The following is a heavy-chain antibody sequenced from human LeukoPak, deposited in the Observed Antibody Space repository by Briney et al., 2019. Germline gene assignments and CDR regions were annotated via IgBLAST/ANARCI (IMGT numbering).Heavy chain of an antibody. J-gene: IGHJ4*02. V-gene: IGHV4-34*01. D-gene: IGHD2-15*01. CDR3: ARGPRGGGSPSNPSKRFDY. CDR2: INHSGST. Sequence: PSGTLSLTCAVYGGSFSGYYWSWIRQPPGKGLEWIGEINHSGSTNYNPSLKSRVTISVDTSKNQFSLKLSSVTAADTAVYYCARGPRGGGSPSNPSKRFDYWGQGTLVTVSS. CDR1: GGSFSGYY.